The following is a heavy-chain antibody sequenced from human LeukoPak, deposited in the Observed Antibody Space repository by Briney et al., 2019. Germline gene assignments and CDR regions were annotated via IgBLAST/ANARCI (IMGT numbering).Heavy chain of an antibody. CDR1: GTIFSGYW. CDR3: ARDTRNAFDT. Sequence: GALRLSCAASGTIFSGYWMHWVRQAPGKGLEWVGCISSDGTTTRYADSVPGRFTISRDNANNTVYVQTNSLRDEDTAVYYCARDTRNAFDTWGQGTMVTASS. V-gene: IGHV3-74*01. J-gene: IGHJ3*02. CDR2: ISSDGTTT.